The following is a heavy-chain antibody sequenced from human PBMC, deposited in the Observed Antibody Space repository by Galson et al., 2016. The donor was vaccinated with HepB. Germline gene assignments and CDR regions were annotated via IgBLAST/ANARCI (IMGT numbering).Heavy chain of an antibody. CDR1: GFIFSSRT. Sequence: SLRLSCAASGFIFSSRTMNWVRQAPGRGPEWVAAISTRSEYISYADSVEGRFIISRDDATNSLYLQMNSLSAEDTAVYHCARGYQLLSAFEIWGQGTKVIVSS. D-gene: IGHD1-1*01. V-gene: IGHV3-21*06. CDR2: ISTRSEYI. J-gene: IGHJ3*02. CDR3: ARGYQLLSAFEI.